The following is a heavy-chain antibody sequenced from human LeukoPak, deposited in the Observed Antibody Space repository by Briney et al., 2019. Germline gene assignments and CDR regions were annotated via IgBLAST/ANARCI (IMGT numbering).Heavy chain of an antibody. CDR2: IYYTGKT. D-gene: IGHD3-10*01. CDR1: GGSISSYY. CDR3: ARCPTFYGSGSLYHFDY. Sequence: SETLSLTCTVSGGSISSYYWSWIRQPPGKGLEWIGYIYYTGKTNYNPSLKSRVTVSVDTSKNQFSLKLSSVTAADTAVYYCARCPTFYGSGSLYHFDYWGQGTLVSVSS. V-gene: IGHV4-59*13. J-gene: IGHJ4*02.